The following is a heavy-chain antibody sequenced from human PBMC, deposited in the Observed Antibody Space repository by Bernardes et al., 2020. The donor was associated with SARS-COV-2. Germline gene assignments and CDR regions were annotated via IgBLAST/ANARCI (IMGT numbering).Heavy chain of an antibody. Sequence: GGSLRPSCAASGFTFSTYYMSWVRQSPGKGLEWLASIKADGGEKSYVDSVKGRFNISRDNAKNSLYLQMNSLRGEDTAVYYCVPSSSVRGGLDYWGQGTLVTVSS. CDR3: VPSSSVRGGLDY. J-gene: IGHJ4*02. CDR1: GFTFSTYY. D-gene: IGHD6-25*01. V-gene: IGHV3-7*03. CDR2: IKADGGEK.